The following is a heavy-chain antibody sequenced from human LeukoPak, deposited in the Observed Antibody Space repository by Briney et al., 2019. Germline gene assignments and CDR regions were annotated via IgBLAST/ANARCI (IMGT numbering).Heavy chain of an antibody. CDR1: GYTFTSYG. Sequence: ASVKVSCKASGYTFTSYGISWVRQAPGQGLEWMGWISAYNGNTNYAQKLQGRVTMTTDASTSTAYMELRSLRSDDTAVYYCARGSSSSWSSSFDYWGQGTLVTVSS. CDR3: ARGSSSSWSSSFDY. J-gene: IGHJ4*02. CDR2: ISAYNGNT. D-gene: IGHD6-13*01. V-gene: IGHV1-18*01.